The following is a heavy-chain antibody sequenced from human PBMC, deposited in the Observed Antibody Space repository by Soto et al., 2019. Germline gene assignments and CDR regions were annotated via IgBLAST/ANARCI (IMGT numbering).Heavy chain of an antibody. J-gene: IGHJ4*02. CDR3: AKEVDCGGGSCSWSEGFDY. V-gene: IGHV3-30*18. CDR2: ISYEGSHT. D-gene: IGHD2-15*01. Sequence: QVQLVESGGGVVQPGRSLRLSCAASGFIFSRYGMHWVRQAPGKGLEWVAVISYEGSHTYYADSVKGRFTITRDNSNNTLYLQLNSLRPEDTAVYYCAKEVDCGGGSCSWSEGFDYWGQGTLLTVSS. CDR1: GFIFSRYG.